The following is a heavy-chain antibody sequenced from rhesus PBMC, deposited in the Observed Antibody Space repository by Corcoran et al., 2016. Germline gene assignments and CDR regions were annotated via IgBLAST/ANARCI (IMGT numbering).Heavy chain of an antibody. CDR3: TTQYSSSHDY. CDR1: GFNFGVFV. J-gene: IGHJ4*01. Sequence: EVQLVESGGGLVQPGGSLRLSCAASGFNFGVFVCPWVRRAPGKGLEWVSSITDTGKTIYYTDSVKGRFTVSRDNAKNSLSLQMNSLRAEDTAVYYCTTQYSSSHDYWGQGVLVTVSS. CDR2: ITDTGKTI. D-gene: IGHD6-43*01. V-gene: IGHV3-7*01.